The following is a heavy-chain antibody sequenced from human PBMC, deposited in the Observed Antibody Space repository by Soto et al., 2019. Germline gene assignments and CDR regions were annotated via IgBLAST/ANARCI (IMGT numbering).Heavy chain of an antibody. CDR1: GDSMSRYF. J-gene: IGHJ3*02. CDR2: IYYTGTT. D-gene: IGHD1-26*01. V-gene: IGHV4-59*01. CDR3: ARGRGGTYDAFDI. Sequence: SETLSLTCTVSGDSMSRYFWSWIRQPPGKGLEWIGYIYYTGTTNYNPSLKSRVTILLDTFKNQFSLKVVSLTAADTAFYYCARGRGGTYDAFDIWGQGALVTVSS.